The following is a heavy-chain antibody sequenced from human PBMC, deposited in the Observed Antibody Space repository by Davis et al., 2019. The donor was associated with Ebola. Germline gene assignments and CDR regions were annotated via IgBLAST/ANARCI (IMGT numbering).Heavy chain of an antibody. CDR3: ARDAFRGCTNGVCPAGHYYYYYGMDV. CDR2: ISYDGSNK. D-gene: IGHD2-8*01. V-gene: IGHV3-30-3*01. Sequence: GESLKISCTASGFTFGDYAMSWVRQAPGKGLEWVAVISYDGSNKYYADSVKGRFTISRDNSKNTLYLQMNSLRAEDTAVYYCARDAFRGCTNGVCPAGHYYYYYGMDVWGQGTTVTVSS. J-gene: IGHJ6*02. CDR1: GFTFGDYA.